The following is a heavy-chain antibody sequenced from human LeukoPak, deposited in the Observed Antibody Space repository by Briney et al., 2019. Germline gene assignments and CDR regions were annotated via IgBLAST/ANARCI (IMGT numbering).Heavy chain of an antibody. CDR1: GGTFSSYA. D-gene: IGHD6-19*01. Sequence: SVKVSCKASGGTFSSYAISWVRQAPGQGLEWMGGIIPIFGTANYAQKLQGRVTMTTDTSTSTAYMELRSLRSDDTAVYYCARAPGQWPTFQHWGQGTLVTVSS. J-gene: IGHJ1*01. CDR3: ARAPGQWPTFQH. V-gene: IGHV1-69*05. CDR2: IIPIFGTA.